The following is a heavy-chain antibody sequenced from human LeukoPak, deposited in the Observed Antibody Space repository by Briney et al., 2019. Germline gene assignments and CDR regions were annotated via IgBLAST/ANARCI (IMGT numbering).Heavy chain of an antibody. D-gene: IGHD2-21*02. Sequence: GGSLRLSCAASGFTFSSYGMSWVRQAPGKGLEWVSSISGGGRTTYYANSVKGRFTISRDNSKNTLYLQMNTLRAEDTAVYYCAKLSGGDCYSSCYYDMDVWGQGTTVTVSS. CDR2: ISGGGRTT. J-gene: IGHJ6*02. CDR3: AKLSGGDCYSSCYYDMDV. V-gene: IGHV3-23*01. CDR1: GFTFSSYG.